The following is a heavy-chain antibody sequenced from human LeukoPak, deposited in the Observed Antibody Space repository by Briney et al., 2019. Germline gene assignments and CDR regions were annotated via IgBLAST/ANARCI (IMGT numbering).Heavy chain of an antibody. V-gene: IGHV3-48*03. CDR2: ISSSGSII. J-gene: IGHJ4*02. Sequence: GGSLRLSCAASGFTFSSYEMNWVRQAPGKGLEWVSYISSSGSIIYYADSVKGRFTISRDNAKNSLYLQMNSLRAEDTAVYYCAREPDYNSLDYWGQGTLVTVSS. D-gene: IGHD5-24*01. CDR1: GFTFSSYE. CDR3: AREPDYNSLDY.